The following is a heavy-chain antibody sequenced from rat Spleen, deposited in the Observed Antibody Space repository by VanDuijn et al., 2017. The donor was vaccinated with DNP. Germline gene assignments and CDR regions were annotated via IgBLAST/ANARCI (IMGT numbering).Heavy chain of an antibody. V-gene: IGHV4-2*01. CDR1: GFNFNDHW. CDR2: INKGSNSI. CDR3: ARHYGHNGFDY. J-gene: IGHJ2*01. Sequence: EVQLVESGGDLVQPGRSLKLSCVASGFNFNDHWMGWVRQAPGKGLEWIGEINKGSNSINYSPSLRDKFTISRDNAQNTLYLQMSKLGSEDTAIYSCARHYGHNGFDYWGQGVMVTVSS. D-gene: IGHD1-11*01.